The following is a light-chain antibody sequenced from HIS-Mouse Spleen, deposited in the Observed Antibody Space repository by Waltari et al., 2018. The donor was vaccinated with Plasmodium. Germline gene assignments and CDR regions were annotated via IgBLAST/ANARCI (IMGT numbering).Light chain of an antibody. V-gene: IGKV3-15*01. CDR1: QSVSSN. CDR3: QQYNNWPRGT. Sequence: EIVMTQSPATLSVSPGERATLSCRASQSVSSNLAWYQQKPGQAPRLLIYGASTRATGIPARFSGSGSGTEFTLTISSIQSEDFAVYYCQQYNNWPRGTFGQGTKVEIK. J-gene: IGKJ1*01. CDR2: GAS.